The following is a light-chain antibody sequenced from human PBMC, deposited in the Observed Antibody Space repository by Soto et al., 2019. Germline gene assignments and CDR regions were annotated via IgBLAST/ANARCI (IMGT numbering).Light chain of an antibody. CDR2: GAS. J-gene: IGKJ1*01. CDR3: QQYEGT. Sequence: EIVLTQSPGTLSLSPEERATLSCRASQSVSSSYLAWYQQKPGQAPRLLIYGASSRATGIPDRFSGSGSGTDFTLTISRLEPEDFAVYYCQQYEGTFGQGTKVDIK. V-gene: IGKV3-20*01. CDR1: QSVSSSY.